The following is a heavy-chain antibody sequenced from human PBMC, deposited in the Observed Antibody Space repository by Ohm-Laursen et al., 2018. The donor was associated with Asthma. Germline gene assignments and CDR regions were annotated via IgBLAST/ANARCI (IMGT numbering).Heavy chain of an antibody. CDR2: IYYSGST. Sequence: PSETLSLTCTVSGGSISSGGYYWSWIRQHPGKGLEWIGYIYYSGSTYYNPSLKSRVTISVDMSKNQFSLKLGSVTAADTAVYYCARGYCSGGSCYKNWFDPWGQGTLVTVSS. D-gene: IGHD2-15*01. CDR1: GGSISSGGYY. J-gene: IGHJ5*02. CDR3: ARGYCSGGSCYKNWFDP. V-gene: IGHV4-31*03.